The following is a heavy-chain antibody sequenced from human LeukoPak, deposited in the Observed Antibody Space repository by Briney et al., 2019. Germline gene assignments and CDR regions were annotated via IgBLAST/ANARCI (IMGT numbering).Heavy chain of an antibody. Sequence: SETLSLTCAVYGGSFSGYYWSWIRQPPGKGLEWIGEINHSGSTNYNPSLKSRVTISVDTSKTQFSLKLSSVTAADTAVYYCARGGNYGSYPWGQGTLVTVSS. CDR1: GGSFSGYY. CDR2: INHSGST. V-gene: IGHV4-34*01. CDR3: ARGGNYGSYP. D-gene: IGHD3-10*01. J-gene: IGHJ5*02.